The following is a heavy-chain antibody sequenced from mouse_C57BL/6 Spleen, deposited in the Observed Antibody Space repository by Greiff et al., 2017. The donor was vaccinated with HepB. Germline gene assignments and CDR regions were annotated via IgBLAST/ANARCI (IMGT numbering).Heavy chain of an antibody. CDR3: ARRDYDYEYAMDY. Sequence: VQLQQPGAELVKPGASVKLSCKASGYTFTSYWMHWVKQRPGRGLEWIGEIDPSDSYTNYNQKFKGKATLTVDTSSSTAYMQLSSLTSEDSAVYYCARRDYDYEYAMDYWGQGTSVTVSS. CDR2: IDPSDSYT. V-gene: IGHV1-69*02. CDR1: GYTFTSYW. J-gene: IGHJ4*01. D-gene: IGHD2-4*01.